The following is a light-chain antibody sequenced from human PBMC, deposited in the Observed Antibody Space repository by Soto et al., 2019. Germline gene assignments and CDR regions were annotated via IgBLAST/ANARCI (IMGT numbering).Light chain of an antibody. J-gene: IGKJ1*01. CDR1: RSVSSN. Sequence: EIVMTQSPATLSVSPGERATLSSRARRSVSSNLACYQQQPRDAPSLLIYGASTSATSIPARFSGSGSGAEFILTISSLQYEDVVVYYCQQYNDWPGTFGQGTKVDIK. CDR3: QQYNDWPGT. CDR2: GAS. V-gene: IGKV3-15*01.